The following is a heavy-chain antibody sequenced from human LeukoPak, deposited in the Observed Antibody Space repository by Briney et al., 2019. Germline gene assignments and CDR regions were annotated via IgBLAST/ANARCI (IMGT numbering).Heavy chain of an antibody. J-gene: IGHJ2*01. CDR1: GFIFSTYA. CDR3: SRDLHPQLRYFDL. CDR2: ISSSSSYI. Sequence: PGGSLRLSCAASGFIFSTYAMSWVRQAPGKGLEWFSSISSSSSYIYYADSVKGRFTIPRDKAKNTLYLQMNSLRAEDTAVYYCSRDLHPQLRYFDLWRRGPLVTVFS. V-gene: IGHV3-21*01.